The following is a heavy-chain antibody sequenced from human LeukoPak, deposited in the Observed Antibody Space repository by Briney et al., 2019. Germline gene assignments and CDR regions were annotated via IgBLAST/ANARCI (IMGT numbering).Heavy chain of an antibody. CDR2: IRYDERNK. V-gene: IGHV3-30*02. J-gene: IGHJ3*02. CDR3: ARVIITMIIFGAFDI. Sequence: GGSLRLSCEASGFTFSSYAMHWVHQAPGKGLEWVAFIRYDERNKYYSDSVKGRFTISRDNSKNTLYLQMNSLRAEDTAVYYCARVIITMIIFGAFDIWGQGTMVTVSS. CDR1: GFTFSSYA. D-gene: IGHD3-22*01.